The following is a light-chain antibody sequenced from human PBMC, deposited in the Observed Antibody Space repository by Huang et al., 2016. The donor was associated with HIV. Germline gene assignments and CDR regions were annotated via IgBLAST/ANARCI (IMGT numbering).Light chain of an antibody. Sequence: EMVMTQSPATLSVSPGEGATLSCRASQSVSTKLAWYQQKPGQAPRLLIHGTSTRATGVPATFSGSGSGTEFNLTIRNLRSEDFAVYYCQQYNIWPRTFGGGTKVEI. CDR1: QSVSTK. J-gene: IGKJ4*01. CDR3: QQYNIWPRT. V-gene: IGKV3-15*01. CDR2: GTS.